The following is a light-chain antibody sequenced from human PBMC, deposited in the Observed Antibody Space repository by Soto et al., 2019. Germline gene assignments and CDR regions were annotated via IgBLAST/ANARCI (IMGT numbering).Light chain of an antibody. V-gene: IGLV2-8*01. Sequence: QSALTQPRSASGSPGQSVSISCTGTSSDVGGYNFVSWYQQHPGKAPKLMIYEVTKRPSGVPDRFSGSKSGNTASLTVSGLQAEDQADYYCTSYAGSNIPVVFGGGTQLTVL. J-gene: IGLJ2*01. CDR2: EVT. CDR1: SSDVGGYNF. CDR3: TSYAGSNIPVV.